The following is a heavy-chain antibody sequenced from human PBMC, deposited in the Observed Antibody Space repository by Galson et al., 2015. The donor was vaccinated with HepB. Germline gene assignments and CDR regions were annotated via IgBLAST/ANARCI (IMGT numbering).Heavy chain of an antibody. Sequence: TLSLTCPVSGGSISSYYWSWIRQPPGKGLEWIGYIYYSGSTNYNPSLKSRVTISVDTSKNQFSLKLSSVTAADTAVYYCARVRYSSSWYEFDYWGQGTLVTVSS. CDR3: ARVRYSSSWYEFDY. D-gene: IGHD6-13*01. CDR1: GGSISSYY. V-gene: IGHV4-59*01. J-gene: IGHJ4*02. CDR2: IYYSGST.